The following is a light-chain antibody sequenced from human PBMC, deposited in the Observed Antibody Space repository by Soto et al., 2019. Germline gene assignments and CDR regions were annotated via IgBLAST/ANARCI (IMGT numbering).Light chain of an antibody. CDR3: QQYNSYVTWT. CDR1: QSISSW. V-gene: IGKV1-5*01. CDR2: DAS. J-gene: IGKJ1*01. Sequence: DIQMTQSPSTLSASVGDRVTITCRASQSISSWLAWYQQKPGKAPKLLIYDASSLESGVPSRFSGSGSGTELTLTISSLQPDDFATYYCQQYNSYVTWTFGQGTKVEIK.